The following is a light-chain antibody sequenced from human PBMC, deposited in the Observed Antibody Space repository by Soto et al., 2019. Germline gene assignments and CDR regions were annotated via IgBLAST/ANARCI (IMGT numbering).Light chain of an antibody. CDR2: GNS. CDR1: SSNIGAGYD. Sequence: QSVLTQPPSVAGAPGQRVTLSCTGSSSNIGAGYDVHWYQQLPGTARKLLIYGNSNRPSGVPDRFSGSKSGTSASLAITGVQAEDEADYYGQSYDRRLSGYVVFGGGTKLTVL. CDR3: QSYDRRLSGYVV. V-gene: IGLV1-40*01. J-gene: IGLJ2*01.